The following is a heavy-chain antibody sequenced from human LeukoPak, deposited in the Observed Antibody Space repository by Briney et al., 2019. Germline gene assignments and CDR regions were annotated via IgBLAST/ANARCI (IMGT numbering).Heavy chain of an antibody. CDR2: INHSGST. CDR3: ARGGGVASRRNYDFWSGVRSGNWFDP. CDR1: GGSFSGYY. J-gene: IGHJ5*02. D-gene: IGHD3-3*01. Sequence: PSETLSLTCAVYGGSFSGYYWSWIRQPPGKGLEWIGEINHSGSTNYNPSLKRLVTISVETSKNQFSLKLISVTAADTAVYYCARGGGVASRRNYDFWSGVRSGNWFDPWGQGTLVTVSS. V-gene: IGHV4-34*01.